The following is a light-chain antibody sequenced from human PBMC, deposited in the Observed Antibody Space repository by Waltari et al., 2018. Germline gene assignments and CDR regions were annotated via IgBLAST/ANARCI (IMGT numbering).Light chain of an antibody. J-gene: IGLJ1*01. CDR1: SSDVGSYNL. Sequence: QSALTQPASVSGSPGQSITLSCTGTSSDVGSYNLVSWYQQHPGKAPKLMIYAVSQRPSGVSNRFSGSKSGNTASLTISGLQAEDEAGYYCCSYAGSSTLWVFGTGTKVTVL. CDR3: CSYAGSSTLWV. CDR2: AVS. V-gene: IGLV2-23*02.